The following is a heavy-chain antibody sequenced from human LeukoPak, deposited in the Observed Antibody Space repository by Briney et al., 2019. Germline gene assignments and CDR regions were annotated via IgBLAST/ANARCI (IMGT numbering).Heavy chain of an antibody. D-gene: IGHD3-10*01. CDR2: IIPIFGTA. CDR3: ARVTLWDGSGSYYTLYYFDY. V-gene: IGHV1-69*13. J-gene: IGHJ4*02. Sequence: SVKVSCKASGGTFSSYAISWVRQAPGQGLEWMGGIIPIFGTANYAQKFQGRVTITADESTSTAYMELSSLRSEDTAVYYCARVTLWDGSGSYYTLYYFDYWGQGTLVTVSS. CDR1: GGTFSSYA.